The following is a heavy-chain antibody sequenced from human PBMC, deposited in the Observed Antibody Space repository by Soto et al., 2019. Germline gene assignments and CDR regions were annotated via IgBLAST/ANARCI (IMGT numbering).Heavy chain of an antibody. CDR3: AREDSSGWYFEY. V-gene: IGHV1-69*14. J-gene: IGHJ4*02. CDR1: GGTFTTYI. D-gene: IGHD6-19*01. CDR2: IIPLFATA. Sequence: QVQLVQSGAEVKKPGSSVKVSCKASGGTFTTYIFSWVRQAPGQGLEWMGGIIPLFATAHIAQKFQGKVTMTADTSTRTTYMELSSLRSDDTAVYFCAREDSSGWYFEYWGQGTLLTVSS.